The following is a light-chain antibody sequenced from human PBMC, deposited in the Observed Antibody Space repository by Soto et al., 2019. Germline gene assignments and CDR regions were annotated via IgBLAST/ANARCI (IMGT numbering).Light chain of an antibody. Sequence: DIQMTQSPSTLSASVGDRVTITCRASESISSWLAWYQQKPGKAPKLLMYKASSLESGVPSRFSGSGSGTEFTLTISSLQPDDSATYYWQQYNSFSWTFGQGTKVEIK. CDR2: KAS. CDR3: QQYNSFSWT. CDR1: ESISSW. V-gene: IGKV1-5*03. J-gene: IGKJ1*01.